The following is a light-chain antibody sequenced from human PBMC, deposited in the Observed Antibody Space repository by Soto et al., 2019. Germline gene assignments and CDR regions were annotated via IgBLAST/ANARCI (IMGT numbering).Light chain of an antibody. J-gene: IGKJ4*01. Sequence: DIQMTQSPSSLSASVGDRVTITCQASQDISTYLNWYQQKPGKAPKLLIYDASNLETGVPSRVSGSGSGTDFTFTISNLQPEDIATYYCQQYDNLPLTFGGGTKVEIK. CDR1: QDISTY. V-gene: IGKV1-33*01. CDR3: QQYDNLPLT. CDR2: DAS.